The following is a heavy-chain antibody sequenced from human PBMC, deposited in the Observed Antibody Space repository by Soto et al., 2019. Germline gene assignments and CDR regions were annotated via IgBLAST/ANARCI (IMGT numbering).Heavy chain of an antibody. CDR2: IYDTEST. Sequence: LQLQESGPGLVKPSETLSLSCTVSGGSISSSSYYWGGIRLPPGKGLEWIGNIYDTESTYYTPSLESRVTISVDTSKDQFSLKLTSVTAADTAVYYCARVHLKLEEYFDYWCQGTLVTVSS. CDR1: GGSISSSSYY. V-gene: IGHV4-39*01. D-gene: IGHD1-1*01. J-gene: IGHJ4*02. CDR3: ARVHLKLEEYFDY.